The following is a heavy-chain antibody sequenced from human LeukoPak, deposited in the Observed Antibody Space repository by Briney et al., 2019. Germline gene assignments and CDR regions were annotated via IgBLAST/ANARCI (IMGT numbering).Heavy chain of an antibody. CDR3: ARGGVEYSSSSGAFDI. Sequence: GASVKVSCKASGYTFTSYYMHWVRQAPGQGLEWMGIINPSGGGTSYAQKFQGRVTMTRDTSTSTVYMELSSLRSEDTAVYYCARGGVEYSSSSGAFDIWGQGTMVTVSS. V-gene: IGHV1-46*01. CDR1: GYTFTSYY. D-gene: IGHD6-6*01. CDR2: INPSGGGT. J-gene: IGHJ3*02.